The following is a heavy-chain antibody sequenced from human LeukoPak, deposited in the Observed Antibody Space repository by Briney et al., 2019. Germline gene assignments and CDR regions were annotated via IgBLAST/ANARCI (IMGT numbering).Heavy chain of an antibody. J-gene: IGHJ6*02. Sequence: GSLRLSCAASTFTVRNNFMSWVRQAPGKGLEWVSLIYSGGSTYYADSVKGRFTISRDNSKNTLYLQMNSLRAEDTAVYYCAGDYYYGMDVWGQGTTVTVSS. V-gene: IGHV3-66*02. CDR1: TFTVRNNF. CDR3: AGDYYYGMDV. CDR2: IYSGGST.